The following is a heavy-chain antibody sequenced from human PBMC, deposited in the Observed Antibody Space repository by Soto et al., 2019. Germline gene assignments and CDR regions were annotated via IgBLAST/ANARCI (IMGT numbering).Heavy chain of an antibody. CDR2: ISYDGSNK. D-gene: IGHD5-12*01. CDR1: GFTFSSYA. J-gene: IGHJ4*02. Sequence: GGSLRLSCAASGFTFSSYAMHWVRQAPGKGLEWVAVISYDGSNKYYADSVKGRFTISRDNSKNTLYLQMNSLRAEDTAVYYCARDLSGYDFLGYFDYWGQGTLVTVSS. V-gene: IGHV3-30-3*01. CDR3: ARDLSGYDFLGYFDY.